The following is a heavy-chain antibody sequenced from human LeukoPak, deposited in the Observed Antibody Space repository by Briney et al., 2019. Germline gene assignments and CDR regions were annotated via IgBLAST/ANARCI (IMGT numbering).Heavy chain of an antibody. CDR3: ARAAGYYDSSDSPQTD. J-gene: IGHJ4*02. CDR1: GFTFSSYA. V-gene: IGHV3-30-3*01. CDR2: ISYDGSNK. Sequence: GGSLRLSCAASGFTFSSYAMHWVRQAPGKGLGWVAVISYDGSNKYYADSVKGRFTISRDNSKNTLYLQMNSLRAEDTAVYYCARAAGYYDSSDSPQTDWGQGTLVTVSS. D-gene: IGHD3-22*01.